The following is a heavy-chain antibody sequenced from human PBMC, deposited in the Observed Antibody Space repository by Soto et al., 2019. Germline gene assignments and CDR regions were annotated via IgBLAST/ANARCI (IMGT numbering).Heavy chain of an antibody. CDR2: ISGSGGST. V-gene: IGHV3-23*01. D-gene: IGHD3-10*01. J-gene: IGHJ6*03. CDR3: AKGSYYYYYMDV. Sequence: EVQLLESGGGLVQPGGSLRLSCAASGFTFSSYAMSWVRQAPGKGLEWVSAISGSGGSTYYADSVKGRFTISRDNSKNPLYLQMNSLRAEDTAVYYCAKGSYYYYYMDVWGKGTTVTVSS. CDR1: GFTFSSYA.